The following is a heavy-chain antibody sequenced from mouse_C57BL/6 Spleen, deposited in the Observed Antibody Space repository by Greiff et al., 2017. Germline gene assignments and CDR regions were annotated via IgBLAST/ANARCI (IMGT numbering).Heavy chain of an antibody. CDR1: GFTFSDYG. CDR2: ISSGSSTN. Sequence: EVKLMESGGGLVKPGGSLKLSCAASGFTFSDYGMHWVRQAPEKGLEWVAYISSGSSTNYYADTVKGRFTISRDNATNTLFLQMTSLRSEDTAMYYCARDYYCSSCGWYFDVWGTGTTVTVSS. D-gene: IGHD1-1*01. CDR3: ARDYYCSSCGWYFDV. J-gene: IGHJ1*03. V-gene: IGHV5-17*01.